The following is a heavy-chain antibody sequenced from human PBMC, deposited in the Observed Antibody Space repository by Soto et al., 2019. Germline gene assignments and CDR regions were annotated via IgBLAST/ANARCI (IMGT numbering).Heavy chain of an antibody. J-gene: IGHJ4*02. Sequence: SVKVSCKASGGTFSSYAISWVRQAPGQGLEWMGGIIPIFGTANYAQKFQGRVTITADESTSTAYMELSSLRSEDTAVYYCARSAGSGWYIPPYYFDYWGQGTLVTVSS. V-gene: IGHV1-69*13. CDR3: ARSAGSGWYIPPYYFDY. CDR2: IIPIFGTA. D-gene: IGHD6-19*01. CDR1: GGTFSSYA.